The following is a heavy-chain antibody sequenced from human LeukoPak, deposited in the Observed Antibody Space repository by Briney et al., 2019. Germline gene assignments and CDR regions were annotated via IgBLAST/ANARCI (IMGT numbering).Heavy chain of an antibody. D-gene: IGHD3-22*01. CDR2: INHRGTT. V-gene: IGHV4-34*01. J-gene: IGHJ6*03. Sequence: SETLSLTCAVYGDSFSGYYWSWIRQPPGKGLEWIAEINHRGTTHYNPSLKSRVTISVDTSKNQFSLKLSSVTAADTAVYYCARRKGQFGYWPEYYYYYYMDVWGKGTTVTVSS. CDR3: ARRKGQFGYWPEYYYYYYMDV. CDR1: GDSFSGYY.